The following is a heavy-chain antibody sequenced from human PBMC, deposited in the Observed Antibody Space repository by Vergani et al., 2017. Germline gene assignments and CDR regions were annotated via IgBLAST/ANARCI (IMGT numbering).Heavy chain of an antibody. Sequence: DVRLVESGGGVVQPGGSLRLSCAASGFTFSAYSMNWVRQTPGKGLEWISYISSSSSTIYYADSVKGRFTISRDNAKNSLYLQMNSLRAEDTAVYYCARDLGSSWYGLSNWFDPWGQGTLVTVSS. D-gene: IGHD6-13*01. J-gene: IGHJ5*02. CDR1: GFTFSAYS. CDR3: ARDLGSSWYGLSNWFDP. V-gene: IGHV3-48*01. CDR2: ISSSSSTI.